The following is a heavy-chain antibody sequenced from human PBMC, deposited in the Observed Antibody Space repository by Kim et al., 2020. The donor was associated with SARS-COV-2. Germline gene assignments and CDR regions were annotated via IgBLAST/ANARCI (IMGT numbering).Heavy chain of an antibody. J-gene: IGHJ6*03. CDR2: IYHSGST. Sequence: SETLSLTCAVSGGSISSGGYSWSWIRQPPGKGLEWIGYIYHSGSTYYNPSLKSRVTISVDRSKNQFSLKLSSVTAADTAVYYCARFGATKTRYYMDVWGKGTTVTVSS. CDR3: ARFGATKTRYYMDV. D-gene: IGHD5-12*01. V-gene: IGHV4-30-2*01. CDR1: GGSISSGGYS.